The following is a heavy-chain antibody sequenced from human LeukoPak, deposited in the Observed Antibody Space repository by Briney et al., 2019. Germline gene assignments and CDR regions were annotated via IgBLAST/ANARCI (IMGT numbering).Heavy chain of an antibody. D-gene: IGHD5-12*01. CDR2: IHSSGSN. CDR1: GGSISGYF. V-gene: IGHV4-4*07. J-gene: IGHJ4*02. CDR3: AREPTSGREPTSGRPLDY. Sequence: PSETLSLTCTVSGGSISGYFWSWIRQPAGKGLEWIGRIHSSGSNDYHPSLKSRVTMSLDTSNNHLSLNLSSVTAADTAVYYCAREPTSGREPTSGRPLDYWGQGTLVTVSS.